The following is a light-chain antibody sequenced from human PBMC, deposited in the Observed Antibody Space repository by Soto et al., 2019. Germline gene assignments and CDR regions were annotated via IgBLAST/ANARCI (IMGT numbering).Light chain of an antibody. CDR2: GPS. CDR1: QSISSY. J-gene: IGKJ1*01. Sequence: DIQMNQSPSSLSASVGDRVTITCRASQSISSYLNWYQQKPGKAPKVPIYGPSSLQSGVPSTFSGSGSRTDFTLTISSLQPEDFATYYCQQSYSTPRFGQGTKVEIK. CDR3: QQSYSTPR. V-gene: IGKV1-39*01.